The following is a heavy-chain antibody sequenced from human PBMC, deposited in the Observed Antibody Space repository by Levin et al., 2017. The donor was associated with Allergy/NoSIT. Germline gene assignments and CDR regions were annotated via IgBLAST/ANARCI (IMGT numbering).Heavy chain of an antibody. V-gene: IGHV5-51*01. D-gene: IGHD4-23*01. CDR3: ARRDSDGSNSVDQ. J-gene: IGHJ4*02. CDR2: IFPGDSDT. Sequence: KIGESLKISCQASGYSFTSFWFGWVRQRPGKGLEWMGLIFPGDSDTRVSPSFQGQIIMSVDKSISTAYLQWSSLKASDSAMYYCARRDSDGSNSVDQWGQGTLVTVSP. CDR1: GYSFTSFW.